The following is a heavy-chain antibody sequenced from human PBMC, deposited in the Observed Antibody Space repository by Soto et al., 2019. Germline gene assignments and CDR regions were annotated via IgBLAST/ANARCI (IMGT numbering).Heavy chain of an antibody. CDR1: RFTFGDYY. J-gene: IGHJ2*01. D-gene: IGHD4-17*01. CDR3: AIKKDGGKKYFDL. CDR2: LSASGSAT. V-gene: IGHV3-11*01. Sequence: QVQLVESGGDLVKPGGSLRLSCAASRFTFGDYYMSWIRQAPGKGLEWVSYLSASGSATYYADSVKGGFTISRDNAKNSLYLPMHSLRVEDTAVYYCAIKKDGGKKYFDLWGRGTLVTVSS.